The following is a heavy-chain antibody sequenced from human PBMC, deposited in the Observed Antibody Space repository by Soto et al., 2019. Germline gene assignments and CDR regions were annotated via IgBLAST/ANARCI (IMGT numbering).Heavy chain of an antibody. CDR2: IIPIFGTA. CDR3: ARGMDCSGGSCYSVEYFQH. V-gene: IGHV1-69*13. Sequence: GASVKVSCKASGGTFSSYAISWVRQAPGQGLEWMGGIIPIFGTANYAQKFQGRVTITADESTSTAYMELSSLRSEDTAVYYCARGMDCSGGSCYSVEYFQHWGQGTLVTVSS. J-gene: IGHJ1*01. D-gene: IGHD2-15*01. CDR1: GGTFSSYA.